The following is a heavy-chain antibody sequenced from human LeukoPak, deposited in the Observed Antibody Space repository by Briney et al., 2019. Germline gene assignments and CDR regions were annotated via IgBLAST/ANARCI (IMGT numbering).Heavy chain of an antibody. Sequence: ASVKVSCKASGGTFSSYAMSWVRQAPGQGLEWMGGIIPIFGTANYAQKFQGRVTITTDESTSTAYMELSSLRSEDTAVYYCARLPVSGSYHFDYWGQGTLVTVSS. D-gene: IGHD1-26*01. J-gene: IGHJ4*02. CDR3: ARLPVSGSYHFDY. CDR2: IIPIFGTA. V-gene: IGHV1-69*05. CDR1: GGTFSSYA.